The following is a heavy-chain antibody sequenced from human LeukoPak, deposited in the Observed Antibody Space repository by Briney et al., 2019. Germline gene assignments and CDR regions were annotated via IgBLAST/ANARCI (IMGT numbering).Heavy chain of an antibody. Sequence: GASVKVSCKASGYSFTSYYMHWVRQAPGQGLEWQGTINPSGGSANFAQKFQGRVTMSRDMSTSTVYMELSSLRFEDTAVYYCARDRLTGYPTPYFDYWGQGTLVTVSS. CDR3: ARDRLTGYPTPYFDY. CDR1: GYSFTSYY. J-gene: IGHJ4*02. V-gene: IGHV1-46*01. CDR2: INPSGGSA. D-gene: IGHD5-18*01.